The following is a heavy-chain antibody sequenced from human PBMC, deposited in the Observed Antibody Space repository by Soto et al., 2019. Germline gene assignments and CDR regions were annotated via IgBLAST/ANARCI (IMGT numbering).Heavy chain of an antibody. D-gene: IGHD2-2*01. Sequence: ASVKVSCKASGYTFTSYDINWVRQATGQGLEWMGWMNPNSGNTGYAQKFQGRVTMTRNTSISTAYMELSSLRSEGTAVYYCAGVHRVVVEPAAIWYYMEVGGKGTTVTVSS. V-gene: IGHV1-8*01. J-gene: IGHJ6*03. CDR3: AGVHRVVVEPAAIWYYMEV. CDR1: GYTFTSYD. CDR2: MNPNSGNT.